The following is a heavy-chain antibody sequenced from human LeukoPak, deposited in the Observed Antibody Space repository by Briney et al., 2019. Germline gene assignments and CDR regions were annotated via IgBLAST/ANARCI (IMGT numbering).Heavy chain of an antibody. CDR3: ASLGGATRPFYYYYMDV. CDR1: GGSFSGYY. Sequence: SETLSLTCAVYGGSFSGYYWSWIRQPPGKGLEWIGEINHSGSANYNPSLKSRVTISVDTSKNQFSLKLSSVTAADTAVYYCASLGGATRPFYYYYMDVWGKGTTVTVSS. V-gene: IGHV4-34*01. CDR2: INHSGSA. D-gene: IGHD6-6*01. J-gene: IGHJ6*03.